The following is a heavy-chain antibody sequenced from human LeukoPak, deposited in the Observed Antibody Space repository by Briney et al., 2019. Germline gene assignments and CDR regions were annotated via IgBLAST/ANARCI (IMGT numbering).Heavy chain of an antibody. D-gene: IGHD1-1*01. CDR1: GITFNWSW. Sequence: GGSLSLSCAASGITFNWSWMNWVRQAPGKGLGWVANMDPSGSQKRYVDSVKGRFTISKDNPGTSLYLDMYSLRAEDTAIYYCAIWTSGNFWGQGTLVTVSS. CDR2: MDPSGSQK. CDR3: AIWTSGNF. V-gene: IGHV3-7*01. J-gene: IGHJ4*02.